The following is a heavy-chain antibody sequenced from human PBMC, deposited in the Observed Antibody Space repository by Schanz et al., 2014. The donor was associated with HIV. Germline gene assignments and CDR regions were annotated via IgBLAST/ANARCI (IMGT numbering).Heavy chain of an antibody. Sequence: QVQLVQSGAEVKKPGASVKVSCKASGYTFTTYYMHWVRQAPGQGLEWMGIINPSGGSTSYAQKFQGRVTMTRDTSTSTVYMQLSSLRAEDTAVYYCARDAARYFDWSYYFDFWGQGTLVTVSS. CDR2: INPSGGST. V-gene: IGHV1-46*01. CDR1: GYTFTTYY. CDR3: ARDAARYFDWSYYFDF. J-gene: IGHJ4*02. D-gene: IGHD3-9*01.